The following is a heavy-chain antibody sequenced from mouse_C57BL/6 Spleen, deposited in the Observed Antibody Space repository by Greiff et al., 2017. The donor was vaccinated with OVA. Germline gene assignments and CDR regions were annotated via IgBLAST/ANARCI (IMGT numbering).Heavy chain of an antibody. V-gene: IGHV3-6*01. CDR3: AREREDLAWFAY. J-gene: IGHJ3*01. CDR1: GYSITSGYY. Sequence: EESGPGLVKPSQSLSLTCSVTGYSITSGYYWNWLRQFPGNQLEWMGYISYDGSTNYNPSLKNRISINRDKSKNQFYLKLNTVTTEDTDTYDRAREREDLAWFAYWGQGTLVTVSA. CDR2: ISYDGST.